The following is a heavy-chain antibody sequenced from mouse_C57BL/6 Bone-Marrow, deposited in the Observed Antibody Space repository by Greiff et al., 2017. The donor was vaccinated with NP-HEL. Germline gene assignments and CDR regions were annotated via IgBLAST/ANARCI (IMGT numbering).Heavy chain of an antibody. CDR1: GYTFTDYE. V-gene: IGHV1-15*01. CDR2: IDPETGGT. CDR3: TGGYYGSSYYFDY. D-gene: IGHD1-1*01. J-gene: IGHJ2*01. Sequence: QVQLQQSGAELVRPGASVTLSCKASGYTFTDYEMHWVKQTPVHGLEWIGAIDPETGGTAYNQKFKGKAILTADKSSSTAYMELRSLTSEDSAVYYCTGGYYGSSYYFDYWGQGTTLTVSS.